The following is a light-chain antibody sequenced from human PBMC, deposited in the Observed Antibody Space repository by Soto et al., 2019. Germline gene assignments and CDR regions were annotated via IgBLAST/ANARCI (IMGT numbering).Light chain of an antibody. CDR2: RAS. J-gene: IGKJ1*01. V-gene: IGKV1-5*03. CDR3: QHMAT. CDR1: QTISSS. Sequence: DIQMTQSPSTLSASVGDRVTITCRASQTISSSLAWYQQKPGKAPKPLIYRASSLESGVPSRFSGSGSGTEFTLTIIIRQPDNVATCVCQHMATFGYGTKVEIK.